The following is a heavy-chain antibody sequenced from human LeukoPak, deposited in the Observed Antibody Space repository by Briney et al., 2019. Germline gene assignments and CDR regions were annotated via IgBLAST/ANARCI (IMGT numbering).Heavy chain of an antibody. J-gene: IGHJ4*02. Sequence: GGSLRLSCAASGFTFNNYGMHWVRQAPGKGLEWVVVIWYDGSNKYYADSVKGRFTISRDNSKNTLYLQMNSLRAEDTAVYYCARETTYYYDSSGYSPYFDYWGQGTLVTVSS. CDR3: ARETTYYYDSSGYSPYFDY. D-gene: IGHD3-22*01. CDR1: GFTFNNYG. CDR2: IWYDGSNK. V-gene: IGHV3-33*08.